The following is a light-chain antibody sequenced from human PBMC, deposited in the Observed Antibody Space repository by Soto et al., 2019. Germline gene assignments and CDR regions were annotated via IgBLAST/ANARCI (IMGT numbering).Light chain of an antibody. Sequence: EIVLTQSPGTLSLSPGERATLSCRASQTISNTFLAWYQQRPGQAPRLLIYGASGRAAGIPVRFSGSGSGTDFTLSISRLEPEDFAVYYCQQYGVSPTFGGGTKVEIK. V-gene: IGKV3-20*01. J-gene: IGKJ4*01. CDR3: QQYGVSPT. CDR1: QTISNTF. CDR2: GAS.